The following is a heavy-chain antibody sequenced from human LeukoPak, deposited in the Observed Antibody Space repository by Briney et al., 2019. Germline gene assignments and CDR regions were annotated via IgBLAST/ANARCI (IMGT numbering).Heavy chain of an antibody. CDR1: GFTFSSYA. CDR2: ISGSGGST. Sequence: GGSLRLSCAASGFTFSSYAMSWVRQAPGKGLEWVSAISGSGGSTYYADSVKGRFTISRDNSKNTLYLQMNSLRAEDTAVYYCAKYPNITIFRGLEYYFDYWGQGTLVTVSS. CDR3: AKYPNITIFRGLEYYFDY. J-gene: IGHJ4*02. D-gene: IGHD3-3*01. V-gene: IGHV3-23*01.